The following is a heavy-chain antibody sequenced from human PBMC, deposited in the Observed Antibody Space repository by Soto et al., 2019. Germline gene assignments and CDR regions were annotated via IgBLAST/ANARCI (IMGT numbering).Heavy chain of an antibody. D-gene: IGHD2-2*01. J-gene: IGHJ6*02. Sequence: QVQLVQSGAEVKKPGSSVKVSCKASGGTFSSYAISWVRQAPGQGLEWMGGIIPIFGTANYAQTFQGRVTITAAESTTTAYMELSSLRSEDTAVYYCARHVPAAGYYYVMDVWGQGTTVTVSS. CDR2: IIPIFGTA. CDR3: ARHVPAAGYYYVMDV. V-gene: IGHV1-69*12. CDR1: GGTFSSYA.